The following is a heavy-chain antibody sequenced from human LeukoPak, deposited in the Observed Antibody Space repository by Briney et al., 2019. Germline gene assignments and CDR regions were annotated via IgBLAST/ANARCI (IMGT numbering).Heavy chain of an antibody. CDR3: ARHQTYYYDSSGYGYPQESDY. CDR2: IYPGDSDT. D-gene: IGHD3-22*01. V-gene: IGHV5-51*01. CDR1: GYSFTNYW. J-gene: IGHJ4*02. Sequence: GESLKISCKGSGYSFTNYWIGWVRQMPGKGLEWMGIIYPGDSDTRYSPSFQGQVTISADKSISTAYLQWSSLKASDTAMYYCARHQTYYYDSSGYGYPQESDYWGQGTLVTVSS.